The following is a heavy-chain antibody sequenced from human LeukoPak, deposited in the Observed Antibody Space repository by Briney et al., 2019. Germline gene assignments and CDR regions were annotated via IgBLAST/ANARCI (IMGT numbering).Heavy chain of an antibody. CDR2: IKQDGSEK. CDR1: GFTFSSYW. D-gene: IGHD2-2*01. CDR3: ARSAYCTSTSCLNGRGAFDI. V-gene: IGHV3-7*01. Sequence: PGGSLRLSCAASGFTFSSYWMSWVRQAPGKGLEWVANIKQDGSEKYYVDSVKGRFTISRDNAKNSLYLQMNSLRAEDSAVYYCARSAYCTSTSCLNGRGAFDIWGQGTMVTVSS. J-gene: IGHJ3*02.